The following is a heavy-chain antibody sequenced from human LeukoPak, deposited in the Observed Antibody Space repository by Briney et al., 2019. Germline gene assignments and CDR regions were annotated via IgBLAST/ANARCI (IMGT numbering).Heavy chain of an antibody. CDR1: GYTLTELS. Sequence: ASVKVSCKVSGYTLTELSMHWVRQAPGKGLEWMGGFDPEDGETNYAQKFQGRVTITTDESTSTAYMELSSLRSEDTAVYYCARGVGATHRDLDYWGQGTLVTVSS. J-gene: IGHJ4*02. CDR2: FDPEDGET. D-gene: IGHD1-26*01. CDR3: ARGVGATHRDLDY. V-gene: IGHV1-24*01.